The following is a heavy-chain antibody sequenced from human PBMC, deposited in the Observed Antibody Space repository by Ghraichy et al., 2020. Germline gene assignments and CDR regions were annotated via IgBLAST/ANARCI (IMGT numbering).Heavy chain of an antibody. D-gene: IGHD2-2*01. CDR1: GYTFTGYY. V-gene: IGHV1-2*04. CDR3: ARVGCSGPSCPENFYYYGLDV. CDR2: INPSSGGK. Sequence: ASVKVSCKASGYTFTGYYIHWVRQAPGQGLEWMGWINPSSGGKKYAQKFEGWVTMTRDTSINTAYMELSRLTVDDTAVYYCARVGCSGPSCPENFYYYGLDVWGQGTTITVSS. J-gene: IGHJ6*02.